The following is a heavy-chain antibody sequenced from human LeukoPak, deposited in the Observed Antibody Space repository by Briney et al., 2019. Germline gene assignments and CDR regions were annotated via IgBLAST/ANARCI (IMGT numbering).Heavy chain of an antibody. V-gene: IGHV1-2*02. Sequence: ASVKVSCKASGYTFTGYYMHWVRQAPGQELEWMGWINPNSGGTNYAQKFQGRVTMTRDTSISTAYMELSRLRSDDTAVYYCARDLLGVSNIVVVPAANNWGQGTLVTVSS. CDR1: GYTFTGYY. CDR3: ARDLLGVSNIVVVPAANN. D-gene: IGHD2-2*01. CDR2: INPNSGGT. J-gene: IGHJ4*02.